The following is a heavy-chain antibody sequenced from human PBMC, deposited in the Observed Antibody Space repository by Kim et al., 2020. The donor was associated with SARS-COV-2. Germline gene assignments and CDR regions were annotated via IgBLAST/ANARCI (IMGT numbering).Heavy chain of an antibody. CDR3: VREPNN. V-gene: IGHV3-11*01. J-gene: IGHJ4*02. CDR2: SSI. Sequence: SSIKYSDSVNRRFTISRDNAKKSLSLQMNSLTPEDTAVYYWVREPNNWGQGTLVTVSS.